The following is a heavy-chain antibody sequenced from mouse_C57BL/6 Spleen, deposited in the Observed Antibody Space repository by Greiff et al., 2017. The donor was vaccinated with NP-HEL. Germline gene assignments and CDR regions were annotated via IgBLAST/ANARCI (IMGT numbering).Heavy chain of an antibody. CDR1: GYAFSSSW. V-gene: IGHV1-82*01. Sequence: QVQLKQSGPELVKPGASVKISCKASGYAFSSSWMNWVKQRPGKGLEWIGRIYPGDGDTNYNGKFKGKATLTADKSSSTAYMQLSSLTSEDSAVYFCARQTTYYAMDYWGQRTSVTVSS. CDR3: ARQTTYYAMDY. D-gene: IGHD2-1*01. CDR2: IYPGDGDT. J-gene: IGHJ4*01.